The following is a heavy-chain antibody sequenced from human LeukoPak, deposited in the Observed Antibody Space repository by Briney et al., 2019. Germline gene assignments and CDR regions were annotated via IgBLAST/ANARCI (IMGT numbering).Heavy chain of an antibody. V-gene: IGHV4-39*07. CDR1: GGSISSSSYY. CDR2: IYYSGST. J-gene: IGHJ4*02. Sequence: SETLSLTCTVSGGSISSSSYYWGWIRQPPGKGLEWIGSIYYSGSTYYNPSLKSRVTISVDTSKNQFSLKLSSVTAADTVVYYCARVFGLMVRGVPFDYWGQGTLVTVSS. D-gene: IGHD3-10*01. CDR3: ARVFGLMVRGVPFDY.